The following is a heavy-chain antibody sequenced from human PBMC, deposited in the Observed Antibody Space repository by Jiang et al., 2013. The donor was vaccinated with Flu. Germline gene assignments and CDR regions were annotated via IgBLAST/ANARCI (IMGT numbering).Heavy chain of an antibody. CDR3: ARTIFGVVIGVYYFDY. CDR2: INYSGTT. J-gene: IGHJ4*02. V-gene: IGHV4-39*01. CDR1: GGSIRSSSYY. Sequence: LLKPSETLSLTCTVSGGSIRSSSYYWGWIRQPPGKGLEWIGSINYSGTTYYNPSLKSRVTISVDTSKNQFSLKLSSVTAADTAVYYCARTIFGVVIGVYYFDYWGQGTLVTVSS. D-gene: IGHD3-3*01.